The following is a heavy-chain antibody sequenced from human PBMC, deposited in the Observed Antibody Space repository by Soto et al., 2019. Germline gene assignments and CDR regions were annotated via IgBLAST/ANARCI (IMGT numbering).Heavy chain of an antibody. V-gene: IGHV3-21*01. CDR2: ISSSSSYI. Sequence: GGSLRLSCAASGFTFGSYTMNWVRQAPGKGLEWVSSISSSSSYIYYADSVKGRFTVSRDNAKDSLYLQMNSLRAEDTAVYYCARDGECSGGTCLYYGMDVRGQGTTVTVSS. D-gene: IGHD2-15*01. CDR3: ARDGECSGGTCLYYGMDV. CDR1: GFTFGSYT. J-gene: IGHJ6*02.